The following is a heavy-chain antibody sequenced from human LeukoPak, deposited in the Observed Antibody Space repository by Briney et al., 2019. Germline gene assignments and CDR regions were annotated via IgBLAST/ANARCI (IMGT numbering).Heavy chain of an antibody. Sequence: GGSLRLSCAASGFTFSSYSTNWVRQAPGKGLEWVSSISSSSSYIYYADSVKGRFTISRDNAKNSLYLQMNSLRAEDTAVYYCARDPASVTHSYYYGMDVWGQGTTVTVSS. V-gene: IGHV3-21*01. J-gene: IGHJ6*02. D-gene: IGHD4-17*01. CDR3: ARDPASVTHSYYYGMDV. CDR1: GFTFSSYS. CDR2: ISSSSSYI.